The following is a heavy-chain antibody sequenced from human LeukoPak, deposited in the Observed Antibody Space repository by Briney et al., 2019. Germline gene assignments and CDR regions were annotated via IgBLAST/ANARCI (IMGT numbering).Heavy chain of an antibody. CDR1: GDSASSNSTA. CDR2: TYYRPKWYS. V-gene: IGHV6-1*01. Sequence: SQTLSLTCAISGDSASSNSTACNWIRQSPSRGLEWLGRTYYRPKWYSDYAVSVKSRITINPDTSKNQFPLQLNSVTPEDTAVYYCARGGQGDGYSADEAFDMWGQGTMVTVSS. D-gene: IGHD5-24*01. CDR3: ARGGQGDGYSADEAFDM. J-gene: IGHJ3*02.